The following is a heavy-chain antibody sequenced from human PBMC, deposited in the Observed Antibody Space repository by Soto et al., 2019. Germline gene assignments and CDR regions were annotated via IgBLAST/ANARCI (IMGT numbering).Heavy chain of an antibody. CDR1: GFTFSSYS. V-gene: IGHV3-21*01. Sequence: SCAASGFTFSSYSMNWVRQAPGKGLEWVSSISSSSSYIYYADSVKGRFTISRDNAKNSLYLQMNSLRAEDTAVYYCARKSAAVAPFHYWGQGTLVTVSS. J-gene: IGHJ4*02. D-gene: IGHD6-13*01. CDR3: ARKSAAVAPFHY. CDR2: ISSSSSYI.